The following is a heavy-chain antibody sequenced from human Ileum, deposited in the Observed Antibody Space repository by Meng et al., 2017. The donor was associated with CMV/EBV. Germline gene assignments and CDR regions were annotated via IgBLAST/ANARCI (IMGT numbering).Heavy chain of an antibody. J-gene: IGHJ5*02. Sequence: VQLGQSGAEVKQPGASVKVSCKTSGYTFTGYYMHWVRQAPGQSPEWMGWINPNSGVTNYPQKFEDRVTMTRDTSFSTAYMELSRLTSDDTAVYYCARDFNSLAVTAANWFDPWGQGTLVTVSS. CDR2: INPNSGVT. V-gene: IGHV1-2*02. D-gene: IGHD6-19*01. CDR3: ARDFNSLAVTAANWFDP. CDR1: GYTFTGYY.